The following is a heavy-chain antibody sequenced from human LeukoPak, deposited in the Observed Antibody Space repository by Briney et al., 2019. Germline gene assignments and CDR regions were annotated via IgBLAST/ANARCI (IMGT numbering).Heavy chain of an antibody. CDR1: GFTFDDYA. V-gene: IGHV3-9*01. CDR3: ARIGSDGPSDY. D-gene: IGHD2-21*02. J-gene: IGHJ4*02. Sequence: GGSLRLSCAASGFTFDDYAMHWVRQAPGKGLEWVSGISWNSGSIGYADSVKGRFTISRDNAKNSLYLQMNSLRAEDTAVYYCARIGSDGPSDYWGQGTLVTVSS. CDR2: ISWNSGSI.